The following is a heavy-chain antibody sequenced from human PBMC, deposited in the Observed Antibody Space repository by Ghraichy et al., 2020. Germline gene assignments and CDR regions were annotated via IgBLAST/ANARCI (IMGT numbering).Heavy chain of an antibody. D-gene: IGHD6-13*01. J-gene: IGHJ3*01. Sequence: GGSLRLSCVGSGFTFSDAWMDWVRQAQGQGMEWDGRVTSKTGGETNDYRTPVKGRFVISSEDSRSTLYLQMNSLKPEDTAVYYWASSVAAIGSFDVWGRGTVVTVSS. CDR3: ASSVAAIGSFDV. CDR1: GFTFSDAW. CDR2: VTSKTGGETN. V-gene: IGHV3-15*07.